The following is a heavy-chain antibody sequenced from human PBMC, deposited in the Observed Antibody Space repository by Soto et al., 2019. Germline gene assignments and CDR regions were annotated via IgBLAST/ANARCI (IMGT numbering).Heavy chain of an antibody. J-gene: IGHJ6*02. Sequence: TSQIMSLPCTVSGGSISDISDYWGRIRQPPGKGLEWIGSIYYSGSTYNNPSLRSRVTMSVDTSKNQFSLKLNSVTATDTAVYYCSRHEATSSQSYYGVDVWGQGTTVTVSS. CDR1: GGSISDISDY. CDR2: IYYSGST. CDR3: SRHEATSSQSYYGVDV. D-gene: IGHD5-12*01. V-gene: IGHV4-39*01.